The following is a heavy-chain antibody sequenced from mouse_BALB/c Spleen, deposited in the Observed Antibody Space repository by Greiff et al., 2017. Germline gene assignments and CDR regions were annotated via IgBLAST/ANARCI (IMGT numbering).Heavy chain of an antibody. CDR1: GFTFSSFG. Sequence: EVKLVESGGGLVQPGGSRKLSCAASGFTFSSFGMHWVRQAPEKGLEWVAYISSGSSTIYYADTVKGRFTISRDNPKNTLFLQMTSLRSEDTAMYYCAREEGTYGIYYFDYWGQGTTLTVSS. D-gene: IGHD2-1*01. CDR3: AREEGTYGIYYFDY. V-gene: IGHV5-17*02. J-gene: IGHJ2*01. CDR2: ISSGSSTI.